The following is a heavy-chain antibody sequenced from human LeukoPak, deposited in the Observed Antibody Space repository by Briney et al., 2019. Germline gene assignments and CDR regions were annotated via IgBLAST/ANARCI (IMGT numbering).Heavy chain of an antibody. CDR2: ISRSGSVV. CDR1: GFTFSSYE. CDR3: ARGMATISGGNY. Sequence: PGGSLRLSCAASGFTFSSYEMNWVRQAPGKGLEWVSYISRSGSVVYYADSVKGRFFISRDNAKNSLYLQMNSLRAEDTAVYYCARGMATISGGNYWGQGTLVTVSS. D-gene: IGHD5-24*01. J-gene: IGHJ4*02. V-gene: IGHV3-48*03.